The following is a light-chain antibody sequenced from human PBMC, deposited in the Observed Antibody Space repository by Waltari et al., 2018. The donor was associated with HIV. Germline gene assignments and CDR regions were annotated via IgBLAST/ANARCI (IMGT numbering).Light chain of an antibody. CDR3: QQYYSTWT. V-gene: IGKV4-1*01. J-gene: IGKJ1*01. Sequence: DIVMNQSPDSLAVPLGERATITCKSSQSVLYSSDNKNYLAWFQQKPGQPPKLLFYWASTRESGVPDRFTGSGSGTHFTLTITSMQAEDVAVYFCQQYYSTWTFGQGTKVEIK. CDR1: QSVLYSSDNKNY. CDR2: WAS.